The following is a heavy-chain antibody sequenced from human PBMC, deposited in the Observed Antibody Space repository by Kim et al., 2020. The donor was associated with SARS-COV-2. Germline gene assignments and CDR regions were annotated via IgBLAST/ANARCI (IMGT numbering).Heavy chain of an antibody. D-gene: IGHD3-3*01. CDR1: GFTFSSYS. J-gene: IGHJ6*02. CDR2: ISSSSSTI. V-gene: IGHV3-48*02. CDR3: AREPYYDFWSGYYYYGMDA. Sequence: GGSLRLSCEASGFTFSSYSMNWVRQAPGKGLEWVSYISSSSSTIYYADSVKGRFTLSRDNAKNSLYLQTNSLRDEDTAVYYCAREPYYDFWSGYYYYGMDAWGQGTTVTVSS.